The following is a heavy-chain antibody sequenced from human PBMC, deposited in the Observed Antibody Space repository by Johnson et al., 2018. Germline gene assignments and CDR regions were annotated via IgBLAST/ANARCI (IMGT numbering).Heavy chain of an antibody. Sequence: VQLVQSGGGLVQPGGSLRLSCAASGFSFSWYWMHWVRQVPGKGPVWVSRIKFDGSEITYADSVMGRVTISRNNAKNTLYLQMNSLRAEDSALYYCERVLPQPGATFGQGYGMDVWGQGTTVTVSS. D-gene: IGHD2/OR15-2a*01. CDR2: IKFDGSEI. CDR3: ERVLPQPGATFGQGYGMDV. CDR1: GFSFSWYW. V-gene: IGHV3-74*03. J-gene: IGHJ6*01.